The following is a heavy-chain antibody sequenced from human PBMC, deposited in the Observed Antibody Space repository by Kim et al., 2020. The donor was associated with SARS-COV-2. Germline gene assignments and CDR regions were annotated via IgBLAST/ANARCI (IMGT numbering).Heavy chain of an antibody. CDR3: TTAPLTVTTVVY. V-gene: IGHV3-15*01. D-gene: IGHD4-17*01. J-gene: IGHJ4*02. Sequence: DDAATVKGRFTISRDDSKNTLYLQMNSLKTEDTAVYYCTTAPLTVTTVVYWGQGTLVTVSS.